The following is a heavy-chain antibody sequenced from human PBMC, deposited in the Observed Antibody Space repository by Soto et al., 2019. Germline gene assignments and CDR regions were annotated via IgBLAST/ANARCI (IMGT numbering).Heavy chain of an antibody. CDR2: IYYSGST. D-gene: IGHD6-13*01. CDR1: GGSISSYY. J-gene: IGHJ4*02. CDR3: ARLKYSRSWYIDY. Sequence: SETLSLTCTVSGGSISSYYWSWIRQPPGKGLEWIGYIYYSGSTNYNPSLKSRVTISVDTSKNQFSLKLSSVTAADTAVYYCARLKYSRSWYIDYWGQGTLVTVSS. V-gene: IGHV4-59*08.